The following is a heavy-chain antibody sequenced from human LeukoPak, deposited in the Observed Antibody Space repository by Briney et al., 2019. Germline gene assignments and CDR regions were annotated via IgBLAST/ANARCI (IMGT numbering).Heavy chain of an antibody. D-gene: IGHD6-13*01. Sequence: GGSLRLSCAASGFTFSSYAMSWVRQAPGKGLEWVSTIRDSGGTTYYADSVKGRFTISRDNAKNSLYLQMNSLRAEDTAVYYCARATAYSIAAFDYWGQGTLVTVSS. CDR3: ARATAYSIAAFDY. J-gene: IGHJ4*02. V-gene: IGHV3-23*01. CDR2: IRDSGGTT. CDR1: GFTFSSYA.